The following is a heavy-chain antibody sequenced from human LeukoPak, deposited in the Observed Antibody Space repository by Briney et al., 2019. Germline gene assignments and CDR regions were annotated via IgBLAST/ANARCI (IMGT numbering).Heavy chain of an antibody. CDR2: IYYSGST. CDR3: ASRIPDCSGGSCYSTFWDY. D-gene: IGHD2-15*01. J-gene: IGHJ4*02. CDR1: GGSICSSSYY. V-gene: IGHV4-39*01. Sequence: SETLSLTCTVSGGSICSSSYYWGWIRQPPGKGLEWIGSIYYSGSTYYNPSLKSRVTISVDTSKNQFSLKLSSVTAADTAVYYCASRIPDCSGGSCYSTFWDYWGQGTLVTVSS.